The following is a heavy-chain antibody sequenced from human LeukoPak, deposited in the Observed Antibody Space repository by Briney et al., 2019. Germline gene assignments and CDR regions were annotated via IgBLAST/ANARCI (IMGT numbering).Heavy chain of an antibody. CDR1: GDSINNDTYY. J-gene: IGHJ4*02. CDR3: AREKYGHNFDY. V-gene: IGHV4-61*01. CDR2: IYYSGST. D-gene: IGHD3-10*01. Sequence: SQTLSLTCIVSGDSINNDTYYWNWIRQPPGKGLEWIGYIYYSGSTNYNPSLKSRVTISVDTSKNQFSLKLSSVTAADTAMYYCAREKYGHNFDYWGQGSLVTVSS.